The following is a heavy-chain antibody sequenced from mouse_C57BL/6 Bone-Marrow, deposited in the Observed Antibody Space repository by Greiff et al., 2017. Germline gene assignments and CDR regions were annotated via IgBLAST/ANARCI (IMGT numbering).Heavy chain of an antibody. CDR1: GYTFTSYW. CDR3: APSITTVVRGDYFDY. V-gene: IGHV1-74*01. CDR2: IHPSDSDT. D-gene: IGHD1-1*01. J-gene: IGHJ2*01. Sequence: QVQLQQPGAELVKPGASVKMSCKASGYTFTSYWMHWVKQRPGQGLEWIGRIHPSDSDTNYNQKFKGKATLTVDKSSSTAYMQLSSLTSEDSAVYYCAPSITTVVRGDYFDYWGQGTTLTVSS.